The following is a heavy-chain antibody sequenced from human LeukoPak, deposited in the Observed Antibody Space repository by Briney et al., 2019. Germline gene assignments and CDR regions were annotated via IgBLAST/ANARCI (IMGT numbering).Heavy chain of an antibody. D-gene: IGHD6-19*01. Sequence: SETLSLTCTVSGGSISSYYWSWIRQPPGKGLEWIGYIYYSGSTNYNPSLKSRVAISVDTSKNQFSLKLSSVTAADTAVYYCARSLEAVAGHDYWGQGTLVTVSS. J-gene: IGHJ4*02. CDR3: ARSLEAVAGHDY. V-gene: IGHV4-59*01. CDR2: IYYSGST. CDR1: GGSISSYY.